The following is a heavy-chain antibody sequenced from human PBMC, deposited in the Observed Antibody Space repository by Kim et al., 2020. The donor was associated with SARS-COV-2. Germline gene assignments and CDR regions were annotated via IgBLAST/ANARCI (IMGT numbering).Heavy chain of an antibody. V-gene: IGHV4-31*03. CDR3: ARESKYYGGNSGAIDY. D-gene: IGHD4-17*01. CDR2: IYYSGST. CDR1: GGSISSGGYY. J-gene: IGHJ4*02. Sequence: SETLSLTCTVSGGSISSGGYYWSWIRQHPGKGLEWIGYIYYSGSTYYNPSLKSRVTISVDTSKNQFSLKLSSVTAADTAVYYCARESKYYGGNSGAIDYWGQGTLSPSPQ.